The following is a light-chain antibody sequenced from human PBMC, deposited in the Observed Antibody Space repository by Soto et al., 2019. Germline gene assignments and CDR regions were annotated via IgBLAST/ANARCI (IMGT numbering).Light chain of an antibody. CDR2: GAS. J-gene: IGKJ2*01. CDR1: QRISSW. V-gene: IGKV1-5*01. CDR3: QEYNSYS. Sequence: GDRVTITCRASQRISSWLAWYQQKPGKAPNLLIYGASSLESGVPSRFSGSGSGTEFTLTISSLQPDDFATYYCQEYNSYSFGQGTKLEIK.